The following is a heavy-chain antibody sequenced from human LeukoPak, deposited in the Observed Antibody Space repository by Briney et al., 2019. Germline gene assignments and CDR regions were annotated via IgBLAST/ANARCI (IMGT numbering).Heavy chain of an antibody. V-gene: IGHV1-2*02. J-gene: IGHJ6*03. D-gene: IGHD4-11*01. CDR2: INPNSGGT. CDR1: GYTFTGYY. Sequence: ASVKVSCKASGYTFTGYYMHWVRQAPGQGLEWMGWINPNSGGTNYAQKFQGRVTMTRDTSISTACMELSRLRSDDTAVHYCARGDYSNYPGGQNYYYYYYMDVWGKGTTVTVSS. CDR3: ARGDYSNYPGGQNYYYYYYMDV.